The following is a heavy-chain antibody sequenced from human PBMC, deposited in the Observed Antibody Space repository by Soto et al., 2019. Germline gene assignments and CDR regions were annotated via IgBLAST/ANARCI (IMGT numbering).Heavy chain of an antibody. J-gene: IGHJ4*02. CDR2: VYFSGST. V-gene: IGHV4-39*01. CDR3: ARLGPGGGYSYGWVDY. D-gene: IGHD5-18*01. Sequence: QLQLQESGPGVVKPSETLSLTCTVSDGSISSGTYYWGWIRQPPGKGLEWIGSVYFSGSTYYNPSFKSRVTISVDTSNNQFSLRLSSATAADTAVYYCARLGPGGGYSYGWVDYWGQGTLVTVFS. CDR1: DGSISSGTYY.